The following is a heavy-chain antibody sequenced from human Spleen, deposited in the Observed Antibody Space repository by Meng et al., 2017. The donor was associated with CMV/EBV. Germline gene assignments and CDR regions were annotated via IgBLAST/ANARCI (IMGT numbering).Heavy chain of an antibody. D-gene: IGHD3-22*01. Sequence: GESLKISCIVSGFTLNNYAMSWVRQAPGKGLKWVSTIDGSSGGTYYTDSVKGRFTISRDNSKSTLYLQMNSLRADDTAMYYCTLQPIYSRFDYWGQGALVTVSS. CDR2: IDGSSGGT. V-gene: IGHV3-23*01. J-gene: IGHJ4*02. CDR3: TLQPIYSRFDY. CDR1: GFTLNNYA.